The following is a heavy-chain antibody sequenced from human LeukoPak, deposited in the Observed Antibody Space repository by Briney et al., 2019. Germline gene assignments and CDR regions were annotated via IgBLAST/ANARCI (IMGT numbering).Heavy chain of an antibody. D-gene: IGHD3-10*01. CDR3: VKGFVHPTYYFEY. J-gene: IGHJ4*02. V-gene: IGHV3-23*01. CDR1: GFTFSNYA. Sequence: TGGSPRLSCAASGFTFSNYAMMWVRQAPGKRLEWVSSITGSGDGTYYADSVRGRFTISRDNSENTLYLQLNSLRAEDTAVYFCVKGFVHPTYYFEYWGQGTLVTVSS. CDR2: ITGSGDGT.